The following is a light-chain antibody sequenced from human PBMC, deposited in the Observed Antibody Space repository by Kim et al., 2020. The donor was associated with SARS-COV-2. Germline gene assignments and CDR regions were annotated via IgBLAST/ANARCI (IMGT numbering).Light chain of an antibody. CDR1: SLTRYS. CDR2: SEN. Sequence: SSELTQDPTVSVALGQTVKITCHGDSLTRYSASWCQHKPGQAPVCVMYSENIRPSGISDRFSGSMSGKTASLIITGAQAGDEADYFCISRDSSGNRLLFGGGTKLTVL. CDR3: ISRDSSGNRLL. V-gene: IGLV3-19*01. J-gene: IGLJ3*02.